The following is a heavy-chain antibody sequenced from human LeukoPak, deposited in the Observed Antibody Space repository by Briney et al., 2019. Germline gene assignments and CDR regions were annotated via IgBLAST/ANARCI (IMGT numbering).Heavy chain of an antibody. CDR3: ARAYSGIVVVPAARTRWDY. CDR1: GGSFSGYY. V-gene: IGHV4-34*01. D-gene: IGHD2-2*01. CDR2: INHSGST. J-gene: IGHJ4*02. Sequence: SETLSLNCAVYGGSFSGYYWSWIRQPPGKGLEWIGEINHSGSTNYNPSLKSRVTISVDTSKNQFSLKLSSVTAADTAVYYCARAYSGIVVVPAARTRWDYWGQGTLVTVSS.